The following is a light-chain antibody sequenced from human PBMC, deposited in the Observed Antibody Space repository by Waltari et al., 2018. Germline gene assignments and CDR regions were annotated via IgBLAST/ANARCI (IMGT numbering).Light chain of an antibody. Sequence: DLQMTQSPSSLSASVGDRVTITCRASQSISSYLNWYQQKPGKAPNLLIYAASSLQSGVPSRFSGSGSGTDFTLTISSLQPEDFATYYCQQSDNTPRTFGQGTKVEIK. J-gene: IGKJ1*01. V-gene: IGKV1-39*01. CDR2: AAS. CDR1: QSISSY. CDR3: QQSDNTPRT.